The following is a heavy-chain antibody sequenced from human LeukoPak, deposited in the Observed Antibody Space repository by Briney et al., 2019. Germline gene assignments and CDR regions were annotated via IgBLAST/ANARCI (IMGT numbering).Heavy chain of an antibody. J-gene: IGHJ6*03. CDR3: ARDKDKYCSGGSCYEYYYYYYMDV. CDR1: GYTFTDYD. Sequence: ASVKVSCKASGYTFTDYDINWVRQAPGQGLEWMGWISAYNGNTNYAQKLQGRVTMTTDTSTSTAYMELRSLRSDDTAVYYCARDKDKYCSGGSCYEYYYYYYMDVWGKGTTVTISS. CDR2: ISAYNGNT. V-gene: IGHV1-18*01. D-gene: IGHD2-15*01.